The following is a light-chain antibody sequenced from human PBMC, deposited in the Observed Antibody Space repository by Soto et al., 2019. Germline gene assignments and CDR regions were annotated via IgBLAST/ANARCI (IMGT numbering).Light chain of an antibody. V-gene: IGKV3-15*01. CDR1: QSVNNN. Sequence: EIVLTQSPATLSLSPGERATLSCTASQSVNNNVAWYQQKPGHTPRLLIYGASTRATGVPARFSGSGSGTEFTLTISSLQSEDFAVYYCQQYNNWPSITFGQGTRLEIK. J-gene: IGKJ5*01. CDR2: GAS. CDR3: QQYNNWPSIT.